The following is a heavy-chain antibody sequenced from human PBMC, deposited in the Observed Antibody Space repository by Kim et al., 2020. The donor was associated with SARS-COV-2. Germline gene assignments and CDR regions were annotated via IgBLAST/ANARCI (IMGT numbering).Heavy chain of an antibody. D-gene: IGHD3-9*01. J-gene: IGHJ5*02. CDR3: ARVSGDNFDWSDLNWFDP. V-gene: IGHV4-39*07. CDR1: GGSISSSSYY. Sequence: SETLSLTCTVSGGSISSSSYYWGWIRQPPGKGLEWIGSIYYSGSTYYNPSLKSRVTISVDTSKNQFSLKLSSVTAADTAVYYCARVSGDNFDWSDLNWFDPWGQGTLVTVSS. CDR2: IYYSGST.